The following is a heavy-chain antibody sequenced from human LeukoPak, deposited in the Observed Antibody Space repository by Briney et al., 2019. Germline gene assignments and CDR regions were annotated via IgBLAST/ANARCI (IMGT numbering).Heavy chain of an antibody. CDR3: ASSFYYDSRDY. CDR2: ITPSGST. J-gene: IGHJ4*02. Sequence: SETLSLTCVVYGRSFSGYFWSWIRQPPGKGLEWIGEITPSGSTNYSPSLKSRVSISIDTSKKKLSLRLTSVTAADSAVYYCASSFYYDSRDYWGQGTLVTVSS. CDR1: GRSFSGYF. D-gene: IGHD3-22*01. V-gene: IGHV4-34*01.